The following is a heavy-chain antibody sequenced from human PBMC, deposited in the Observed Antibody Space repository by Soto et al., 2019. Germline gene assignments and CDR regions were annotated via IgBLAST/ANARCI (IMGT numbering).Heavy chain of an antibody. CDR1: GGTFSSYA. V-gene: IGHV1-69*10. CDR3: AREFQSQSAPDCIAARPFDY. J-gene: IGHJ4*02. Sequence: ASVKVSCKASGGTFSSYAISWVRQAPGQGLEWMGGIIPILGIANYAQKFQGRVTITADKSTSTAYMELSSLRSEDTAVYYCAREFQSQSAPDCIAARPFDYWGQGTLVTVSS. D-gene: IGHD6-6*01. CDR2: IIPILGIA.